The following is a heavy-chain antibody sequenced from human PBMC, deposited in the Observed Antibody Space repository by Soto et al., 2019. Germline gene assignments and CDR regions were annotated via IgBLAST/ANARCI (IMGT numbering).Heavy chain of an antibody. D-gene: IGHD6-6*01. V-gene: IGHV1-18*01. CDR3: ARDLIAARPGWFDP. CDR2: ISAYNGNT. J-gene: IGHJ5*02. Sequence: QVQLVQSGAEVKKPGASVKVYCKASGYTFSSFGISWVRQAPGQGLEWMGWISAYNGNTKFAQNLQGRVTMTTDTSTSTAYMELRSLRSDDTAVYYCARDLIAARPGWFDPWGQGTLVTVSS. CDR1: GYTFSSFG.